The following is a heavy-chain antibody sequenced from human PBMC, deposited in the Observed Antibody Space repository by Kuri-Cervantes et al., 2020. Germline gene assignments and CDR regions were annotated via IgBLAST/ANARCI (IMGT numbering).Heavy chain of an antibody. D-gene: IGHD3-22*01. V-gene: IGHV4-39*01. J-gene: IGHJ3*02. CDR1: GGSISSGGYY. Sequence: SETLSLTCTVSGGSISSGGYYWSWIRQHPGKGLEWIGSIYYSGSTYYNPSLKSRVTISVDTSKNQFSLKLSSVTAADTAVYYCARPVMYYYDSSGADAFDIWGQGTMVTVSS. CDR2: IYYSGST. CDR3: ARPVMYYYDSSGADAFDI.